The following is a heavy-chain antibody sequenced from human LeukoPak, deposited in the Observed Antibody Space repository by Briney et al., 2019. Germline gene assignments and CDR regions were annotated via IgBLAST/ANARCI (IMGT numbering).Heavy chain of an antibody. Sequence: SETLSLTCAVYGGSFSGYYWRSIRQPPGKGLEWIGDVNHSGSTNYNPSLKSRVTISVDASKHQFFLKLSSVTAADTAVYYCARVPTYYYDSSGHHGPIDFWGQGTLVTVSS. J-gene: IGHJ4*02. CDR2: VNHSGST. D-gene: IGHD3-22*01. CDR3: ARVPTYYYDSSGHHGPIDF. V-gene: IGHV4-34*01. CDR1: GGSFSGYY.